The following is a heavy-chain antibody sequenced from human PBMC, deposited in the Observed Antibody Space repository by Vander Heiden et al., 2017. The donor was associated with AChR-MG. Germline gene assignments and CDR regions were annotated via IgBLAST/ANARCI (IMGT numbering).Heavy chain of an antibody. CDR3: ARTRYLVLKGAFGEFDY. Sequence: QVQLVQSGTEVKKPGSSVKVSCKASGTPFSTYAFSWVRQAPGQGLEWMGGTIPILHTTNYAQKFQGRLTITADKSTSTAYMELSSLRSEDTAVYYCARTRYLVLKGAFGEFDYWGQGTLVTVSS. D-gene: IGHD2-8*01. V-gene: IGHV1-69*06. J-gene: IGHJ4*02. CDR2: TIPILHTT. CDR1: GTPFSTYA.